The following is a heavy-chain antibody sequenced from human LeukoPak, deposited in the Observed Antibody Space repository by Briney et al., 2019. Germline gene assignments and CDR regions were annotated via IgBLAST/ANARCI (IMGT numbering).Heavy chain of an antibody. Sequence: GRSLRLSWAASGFTFSSYGMHWVRQAPGKGLEWVAVIWYDGSNKYYADSVKGRFTISRDNSKNTLYLQMNSLRAEDTAVYYCARASISGSYYVDAFDIWGQGTMVTVSS. V-gene: IGHV3-33*01. CDR2: IWYDGSNK. D-gene: IGHD1-26*01. CDR1: GFTFSSYG. CDR3: ARASISGSYYVDAFDI. J-gene: IGHJ3*02.